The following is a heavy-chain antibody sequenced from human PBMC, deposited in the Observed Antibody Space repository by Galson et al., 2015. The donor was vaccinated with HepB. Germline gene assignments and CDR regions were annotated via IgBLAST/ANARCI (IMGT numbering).Heavy chain of an antibody. J-gene: IGHJ4*02. CDR1: GFTFSSYS. V-gene: IGHV3-53*01. CDR3: AREVVDLYYFDY. Sequence: SLRLSCAASGFTFSSYSMNWVRQAPGKGLEWVSVIYSGGSTYYADSVKGRFTISRDNSKNTLYLQMNSLRAEDTAVYYCAREVVDLYYFDYWGQGTLVTVSS. CDR2: IYSGGST. D-gene: IGHD2-15*01.